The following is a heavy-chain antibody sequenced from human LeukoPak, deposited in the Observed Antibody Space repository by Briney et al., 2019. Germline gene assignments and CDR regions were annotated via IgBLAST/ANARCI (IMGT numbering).Heavy chain of an antibody. V-gene: IGHV3-23*02. CDR3: AKETIGDFDY. J-gene: IGHJ4*02. D-gene: IGHD3-16*01. CDR1: GFNFGTYP. Sequence: GGSLRLSCAASGFNFGTYPMGWVRQAPGKGLESVSTIGATDNSKYYRDSVKGRFTISRDNFKNTLYLQMNSLRGEDTAVYYCAKETIGDFDYWGQGPLVTVSS. CDR2: IGATDNSK.